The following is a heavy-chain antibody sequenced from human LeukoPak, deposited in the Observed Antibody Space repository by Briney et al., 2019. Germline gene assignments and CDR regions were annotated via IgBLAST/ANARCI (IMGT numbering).Heavy chain of an antibody. CDR2: ISGSGGST. V-gene: IGHV3-23*01. CDR1: GFTFSSYA. CDR3: AKQVVAGYYFDY. J-gene: IGHJ4*02. D-gene: IGHD2-15*01. Sequence: GGSLRLSCAASGFTFSSYAMSWARQAPGKGLEWVSAISGSGGSTYYADSVKGRFTISRDNSKNTLYLQMNSLRAEDTAVYYCAKQVVAGYYFDYWGQGTLVTVSS.